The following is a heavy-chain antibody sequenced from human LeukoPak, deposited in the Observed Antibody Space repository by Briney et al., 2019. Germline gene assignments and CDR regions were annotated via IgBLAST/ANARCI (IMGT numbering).Heavy chain of an antibody. V-gene: IGHV3-21*01. CDR3: ARDPAAGTGPFDY. Sequence: GGSLRLSCAASGFTFSSYSMNWDRQAPGKGLEWVSSISSSSSYIYYADSVKGRFTISRDNAKNSLYLQMNSLRAEDTAVYYCARDPAAGTGPFDYWGQGTLVTVSS. J-gene: IGHJ4*02. CDR1: GFTFSSYS. D-gene: IGHD6-13*01. CDR2: ISSSSSYI.